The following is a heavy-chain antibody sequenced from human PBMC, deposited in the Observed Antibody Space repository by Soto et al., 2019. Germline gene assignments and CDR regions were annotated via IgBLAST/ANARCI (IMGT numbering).Heavy chain of an antibody. CDR3: ARSYGSGSYYDYHYGMDV. J-gene: IGHJ6*02. D-gene: IGHD3-10*01. CDR2: IYHGASS. V-gene: IGHV4-59*01. CDR1: GGAISTYY. Sequence: SETLSLSCGVSGGAISTYYWSWIRQFPGQGLEWFGYIYHGASSQYNPSLTSRVTISVDTSKNQLSLRLSSVTAADTAVYYCARSYGSGSYYDYHYGMDVWGQGTTVTVYS.